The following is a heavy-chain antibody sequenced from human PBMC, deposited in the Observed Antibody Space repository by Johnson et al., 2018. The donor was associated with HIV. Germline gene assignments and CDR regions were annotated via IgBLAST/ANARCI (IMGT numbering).Heavy chain of an antibody. D-gene: IGHD6-13*01. CDR1: GFTFDDYA. V-gene: IGHV3-9*01. CDR3: ATLSSSPAPFDI. CDR2: LSWNSGSI. J-gene: IGHJ3*02. Sequence: VQLVESGGGLVQPGRSLRLSCAASGFTFDDYAMHWVRQAPGKGLEWVSGLSWNSGSIGYADSVKGRFTISRDNAKNSLYLQMNSLRAEDTALYYCATLSSSPAPFDIWGQGTMVTVSS.